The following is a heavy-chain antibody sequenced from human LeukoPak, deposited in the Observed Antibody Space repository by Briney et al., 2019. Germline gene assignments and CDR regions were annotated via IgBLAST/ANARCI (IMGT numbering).Heavy chain of an antibody. J-gene: IGHJ4*02. CDR2: VHWNDDK. D-gene: IGHD4-11*01. CDR3: AHRRTVTSVDY. CDR1: GFSVSTSGVV. Sequence: SGPTLVKPTQTLTLTCTVSGFSVSTSGVVVGWIRQPPGKALEWLAFVHWNDDKRYSPSLKDRLTITRDPSQNQVVLTMTNMDPVDTATYYCAHRRTVTSVDYWGQGTLVTVSS. V-gene: IGHV2-5*01.